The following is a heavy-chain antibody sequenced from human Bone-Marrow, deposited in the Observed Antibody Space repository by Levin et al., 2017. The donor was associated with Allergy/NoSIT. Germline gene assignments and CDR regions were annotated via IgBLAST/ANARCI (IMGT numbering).Heavy chain of an antibody. V-gene: IGHV5-51*01. CDR2: IGPDDSDT. CDR3: ARERFSGSYLDAFDI. Sequence: GGSLRLSCKGYGYSFSYNWIGWVRQREGKGREWMGIIGPDDSDTRYSPSFQGQVTISADKSISTAYLQWSSLKASDTAIYYCARERFSGSYLDAFDIWGQGTMVTVSS. J-gene: IGHJ3*02. CDR1: GYSFSYNW. D-gene: IGHD1-26*01.